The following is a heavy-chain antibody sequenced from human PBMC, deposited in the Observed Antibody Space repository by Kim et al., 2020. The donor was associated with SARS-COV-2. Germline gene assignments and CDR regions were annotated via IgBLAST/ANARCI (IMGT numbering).Heavy chain of an antibody. CDR2: INPDSGGT. V-gene: IGHV1-2*02. CDR1: GHSLIANR. CDR3: ARGANTLSAFDL. Sequence: ASVKVSCKAPGHSLIANRMHRVRQAPGQGLDWMGWINPDSGGTKYAERFQGRVTMTRDTFISTVYMELSRLKSDDTAVYYCARGANTLSAFDLWGQGTMVTVSS. J-gene: IGHJ3*01.